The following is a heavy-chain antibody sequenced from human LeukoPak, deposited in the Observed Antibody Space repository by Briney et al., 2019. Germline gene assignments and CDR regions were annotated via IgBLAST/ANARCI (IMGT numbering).Heavy chain of an antibody. CDR1: GGSISSYY. CDR2: IYYSGST. D-gene: IGHD2-21*02. J-gene: IGHJ4*02. Sequence: SETLSLTCTVSGGSISSYYWSWIRQPPGKGLEWIGYIYYSGSTYYNPSLKSRVTISVDTSKNQFSLKLSSVTAADTAVYYCARLGQYCGSDCYPPSFDYWGQGTLVTVSS. CDR3: ARLGQYCGSDCYPPSFDY. V-gene: IGHV4-59*08.